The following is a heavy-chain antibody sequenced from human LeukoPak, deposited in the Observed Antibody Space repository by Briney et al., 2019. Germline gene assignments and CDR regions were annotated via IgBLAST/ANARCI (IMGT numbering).Heavy chain of an antibody. Sequence: SQTLSLTCAISGDSVSSNSAAWNWIRQSPSRGLEWLGRTFYSSKRCNDYAASVRSRITINADTSKNQFSLHLNSVTPEDTAVYYCAREWTHNCSGDSCYSRVWFDPWGQGTLVTVSS. D-gene: IGHD2-15*01. CDR1: GDSVSSNSAA. CDR2: TFYSSKRCN. CDR3: AREWTHNCSGDSCYSRVWFDP. V-gene: IGHV6-1*01. J-gene: IGHJ5*02.